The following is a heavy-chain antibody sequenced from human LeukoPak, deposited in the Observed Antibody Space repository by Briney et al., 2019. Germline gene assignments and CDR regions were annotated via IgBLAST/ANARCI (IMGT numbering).Heavy chain of an antibody. CDR3: ARGRDYGGNFRVFYYYYYMDV. CDR2: IYYSGST. J-gene: IGHJ6*03. D-gene: IGHD4-23*01. V-gene: IGHV4-59*01. Sequence: SETLSLTCTVSGGSISSYYWSWIRQPPGKGLEWMGYIYYSGSTNYNPSLKSRVTISVDTSKNPFSLKLSSVTAADTAVYYCARGRDYGGNFRVFYYYYYMDVWGKGTTVTVSS. CDR1: GGSISSYY.